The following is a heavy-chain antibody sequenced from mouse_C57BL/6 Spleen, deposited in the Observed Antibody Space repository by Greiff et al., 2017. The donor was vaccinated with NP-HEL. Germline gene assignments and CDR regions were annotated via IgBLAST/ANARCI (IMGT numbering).Heavy chain of an antibody. V-gene: IGHV1-54*01. CDR1: GYAFTNYL. J-gene: IGHJ1*03. CDR2: INPGSGGT. CDR3: ARDENSDYDGNWYFDV. D-gene: IGHD2-4*01. Sequence: QVQLQQSGAELVRPGTSVKVSCKASGYAFTNYLIEWVKQRPGQGLEWIGVINPGSGGTNYNEKFKGKATLTADKSSSTAYMQLSSLTSEDSAVYFCARDENSDYDGNWYFDVWGTGTTVTVSS.